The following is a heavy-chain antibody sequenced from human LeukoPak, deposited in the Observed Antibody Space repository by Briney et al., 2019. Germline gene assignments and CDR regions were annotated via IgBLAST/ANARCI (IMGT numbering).Heavy chain of an antibody. CDR2: IYHSGST. J-gene: IGHJ4*02. V-gene: IGHV4-30-2*01. CDR1: GGSISSGGYS. D-gene: IGHD3-10*01. CDR3: ARDRAVGSGSYSDY. Sequence: PSQTLSLTCAVSGGSISSGGYSWSWIRQPPGKGLEWIGYIYHSGSTYYNPSLKSRVTISVDRSKNQFSLKLSSVTAADTAVYYCARDRAVGSGSYSDYWGQGTLVTVSS.